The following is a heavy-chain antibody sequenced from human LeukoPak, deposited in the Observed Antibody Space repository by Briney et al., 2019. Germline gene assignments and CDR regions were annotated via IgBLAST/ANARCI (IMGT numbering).Heavy chain of an antibody. Sequence: GGSLRLSCAASGFTFSSYGMRWVRQAPGKGLEWVAVIWYDGSNKYYADSVKGRFTISRDNSKNTLYLQMNSLRAEDTAVYYCARVPCGGDCYDDACDIWGQGTMVTVSS. CDR2: IWYDGSNK. D-gene: IGHD2-21*02. V-gene: IGHV3-33*01. CDR1: GFTFSSYG. CDR3: ARVPCGGDCYDDACDI. J-gene: IGHJ3*02.